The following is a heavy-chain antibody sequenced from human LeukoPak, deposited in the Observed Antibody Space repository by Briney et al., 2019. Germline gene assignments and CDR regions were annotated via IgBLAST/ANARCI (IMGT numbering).Heavy chain of an antibody. J-gene: IGHJ5*02. V-gene: IGHV3-7*01. CDR3: ARDGTSPDTIFGVAHP. CDR2: INQDESEK. CDR1: GFIFSRYW. D-gene: IGHD3-3*01. Sequence: GGSLRLSCATSGFIFSRYWMSWVRQAPGKGLEWVANINQDESEKNYVDSVKGRFTISRDNAKNSLYLQMNSLRAEDTAVYYCARDGTSPDTIFGVAHPWGQGTLVTVSS.